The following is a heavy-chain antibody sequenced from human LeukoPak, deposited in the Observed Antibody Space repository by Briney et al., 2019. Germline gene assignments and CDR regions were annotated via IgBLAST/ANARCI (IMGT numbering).Heavy chain of an antibody. CDR3: ARVRGWHCSGGSCFYFDY. CDR2: IKQDGSEK. J-gene: IGHJ4*02. D-gene: IGHD2-15*01. Sequence: GGSLRPSCAASGFTFSSYWMSWVRQAPGKGLEWVANIKQDGSEKYYVDSVKGRFTISRDNAKNSLYLQMNSLRAEDTAVYYCARVRGWHCSGGSCFYFDYWGQGTLVTVSS. V-gene: IGHV3-7*01. CDR1: GFTFSSYW.